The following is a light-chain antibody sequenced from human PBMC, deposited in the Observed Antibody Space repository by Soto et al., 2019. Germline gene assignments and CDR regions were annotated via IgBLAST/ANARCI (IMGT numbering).Light chain of an antibody. CDR3: QQLTARRFS. V-gene: IGKV1-9*01. CDR2: GAS. J-gene: IGKJ2*01. Sequence: IQLTQSPSSLSASVGDRVSISCRASQGNNTFVAWYQQKSGKAPKLLIYGASTLQSGVPSRFSGSGSGTEFTLTISGLQPEDFATYYCQQLTARRFSFGQGTKPDIK. CDR1: QGNNTF.